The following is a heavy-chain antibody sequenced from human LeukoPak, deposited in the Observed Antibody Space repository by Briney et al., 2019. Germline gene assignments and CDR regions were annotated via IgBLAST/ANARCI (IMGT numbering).Heavy chain of an antibody. Sequence: SETLSLTCAVYGGSFSDYYWSWIRQPPGKGLEWIGYIYYSGSTYYNPSLKSRVTISVDTSKNQFSLKLSSVTAADTAVYYCARGPYGDYVRHYYYGMDVWGQGTTVTVSS. CDR2: IYYSGST. CDR1: GGSFSDYY. D-gene: IGHD4-17*01. J-gene: IGHJ6*02. V-gene: IGHV4-30-4*01. CDR3: ARGPYGDYVRHYYYGMDV.